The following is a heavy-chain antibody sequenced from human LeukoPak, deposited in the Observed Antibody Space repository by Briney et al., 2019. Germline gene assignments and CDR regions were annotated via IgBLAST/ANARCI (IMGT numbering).Heavy chain of an antibody. D-gene: IGHD1-26*01. J-gene: IGHJ4*02. CDR1: GFTVSSNY. CDR3: ARAEVGATPFVFDY. CDR2: IYSGGST. Sequence: GGSLRLSCAASGFTVSSNYMSWVRQAPGKGLEGVSVIYSGGSTYYADSVKGRFTISRDNSKNTLYLQMNGLRAEDTAVYYCARAEVGATPFVFDYWGQGTLVTVSS. V-gene: IGHV3-53*01.